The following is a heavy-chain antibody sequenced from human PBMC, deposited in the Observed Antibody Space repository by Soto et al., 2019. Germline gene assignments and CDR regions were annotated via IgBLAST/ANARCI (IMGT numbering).Heavy chain of an antibody. CDR2: ISGYTGHT. Sequence: QVQLVQSGPEVMKPGSSVKVSCKASGYTFTTYGISWVRQAPGQGLERMGWISGYTGHTKYAQKIQARVAMPTYTSTRTADMDRRSLRSDFTAVYFCTREVEMLYYYYGLDVWGQGTTVTV. CDR1: GYTFTTYG. J-gene: IGHJ6*02. D-gene: IGHD2-21*01. CDR3: TREVEMLYYYYGLDV. V-gene: IGHV1-18*01.